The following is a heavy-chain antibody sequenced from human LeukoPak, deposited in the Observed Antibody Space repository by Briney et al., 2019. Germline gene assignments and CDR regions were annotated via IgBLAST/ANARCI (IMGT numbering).Heavy chain of an antibody. V-gene: IGHV3-23*01. CDR1: GFTFNTYA. Sequence: GGSLTLSCAASGFTFNTYAMSWVRQAPGKGLEWVSSIIGGSGNTYYADSVKGRFTISRDNSKNTLYLQMNSLRGEDTAVYYCAKDSLRERIVGSTTRGVNDYWGQGTLVTVSS. CDR3: AKDSLRERIVGSTTRGVNDY. J-gene: IGHJ4*02. D-gene: IGHD1-26*01. CDR2: IIGGSGNT.